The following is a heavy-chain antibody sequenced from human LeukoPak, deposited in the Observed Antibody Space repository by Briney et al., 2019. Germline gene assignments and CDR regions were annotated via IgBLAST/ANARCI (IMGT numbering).Heavy chain of an antibody. J-gene: IGHJ4*02. CDR3: ATTGGYSSSSFDY. CDR2: IYYSGST. CDR1: GGSISSGGYY. D-gene: IGHD6-6*01. Sequence: SETLSLTCTVSGGSISSGGYYWSWIRQHPGKGLEWIGYIYYSGSTYYNPSLKSRVTISVDGSKNQFSLKLTSVTAADTAVYYCATTGGYSSSSFDYWGQGTLVTVSS. V-gene: IGHV4-31*03.